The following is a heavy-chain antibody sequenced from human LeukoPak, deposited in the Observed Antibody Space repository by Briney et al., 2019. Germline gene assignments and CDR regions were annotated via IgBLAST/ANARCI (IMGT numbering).Heavy chain of an antibody. Sequence: GASVKVSCKASRGTFSSYAISWVRQAPGQGLEWMGGIIPIFGTANYAQKFQGRVTITADESTSTAYMELSSLRSEDTAAFYCARGRLSYYDSSGDYYYYYGMDVWGQGTTVTVSS. D-gene: IGHD3-22*01. V-gene: IGHV1-69*13. J-gene: IGHJ6*02. CDR1: RGTFSSYA. CDR2: IIPIFGTA. CDR3: ARGRLSYYDSSGDYYYYYGMDV.